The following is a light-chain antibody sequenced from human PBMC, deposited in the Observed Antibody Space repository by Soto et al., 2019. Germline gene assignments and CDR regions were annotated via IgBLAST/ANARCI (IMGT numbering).Light chain of an antibody. Sequence: QTVVTQEPSLTVSPGGTVTLTCASSTGAVTSGDYPNWFQQKPGQAPWSLIYSTSNKHSWTPARFSGSLLGGKAALTLSGVQPEDEAEYYCLLYYGGAHLWVFGGGTQLTVL. J-gene: IGLJ3*02. V-gene: IGLV7-43*01. CDR1: TGAVTSGDY. CDR3: LLYYGGAHLWV. CDR2: STS.